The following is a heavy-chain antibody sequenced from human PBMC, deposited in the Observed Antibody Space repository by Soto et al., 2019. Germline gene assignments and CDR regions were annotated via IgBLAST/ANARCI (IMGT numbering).Heavy chain of an antibody. CDR3: ASTGNYGSGTSFRVDY. CDR1: GYTFTASY. D-gene: IGHD3-10*01. CDR2: INPNSGGT. J-gene: IGHJ4*02. Sequence: QGQLLKSGAKLKKPGPSVQFSCKAPGYTFTASYVPWLRQAPGQGLEWMGWINPNSGGTIYPQKFQGRVTMTRDTSISTAYMELSSLRFDDTAVYYCASTGNYGSGTSFRVDYWGQGTLVTVSS. V-gene: IGHV1-2*02.